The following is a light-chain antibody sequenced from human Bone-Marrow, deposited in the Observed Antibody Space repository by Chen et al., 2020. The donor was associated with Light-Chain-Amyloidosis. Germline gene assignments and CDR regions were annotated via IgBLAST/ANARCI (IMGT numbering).Light chain of an antibody. CDR1: SSNVGNNY. CDR2: KDS. V-gene: IGLV1-47*01. Sequence: QPFLTQPPSASAPPGQMITISCYGVSSNVGNNYVSWYRHLPGTAPELLIFKDSRRPLGVPDRFSASKSGTTASLFISGLLSEDEADYTCAAWDENLSTWEFGGGTRLTVL. CDR3: AAWDENLSTWE. J-gene: IGLJ3*02.